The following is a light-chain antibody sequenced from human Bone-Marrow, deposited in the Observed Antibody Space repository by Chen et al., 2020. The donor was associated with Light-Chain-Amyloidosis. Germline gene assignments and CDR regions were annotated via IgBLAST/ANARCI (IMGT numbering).Light chain of an antibody. J-gene: IGLJ3*02. Sequence: SYVLTQPSSVSVAPGQTAXIACGGNNIGSTSVHWYQQTPGQAPLLVVYDDSDRPSGIPERLSGANSGNTATLTISRXEAGDEADYYCQVWDRSSDRPVFGGGTKLTVL. V-gene: IGLV3-21*02. CDR1: NIGSTS. CDR3: QVWDRSSDRPV. CDR2: DDS.